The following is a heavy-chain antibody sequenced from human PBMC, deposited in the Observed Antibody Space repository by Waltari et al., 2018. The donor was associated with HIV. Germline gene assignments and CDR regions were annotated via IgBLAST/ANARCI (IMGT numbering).Heavy chain of an antibody. D-gene: IGHD3-10*01. CDR3: ARALGVSGDYYYGMDV. CDR1: GYTFTGYY. V-gene: IGHV1-2*02. Sequence: QVQLVQSGAEVKKPGASVKVSCKASGYTFTGYYMHWVRQAPGQGPEWMGWINPYNGGTNYAQKFQGRVTMTRDTSISTAYMELSGLRSDDTAVYYCARALGVSGDYYYGMDVWGQGTTVTVSS. CDR2: INPYNGGT. J-gene: IGHJ6*02.